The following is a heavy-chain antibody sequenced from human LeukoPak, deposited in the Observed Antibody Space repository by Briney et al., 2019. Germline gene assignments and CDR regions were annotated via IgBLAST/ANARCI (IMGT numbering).Heavy chain of an antibody. CDR2: ISSNGGST. V-gene: IGHV3-64D*06. D-gene: IGHD1-1*01. CDR3: VKDLSHTGNPLYNFEY. Sequence: ASVKVSCKASGFTFSTYAMHWVRQAPGKGLEYVSAISSNGGSTYYADSVKGRFTISRDNSKNTLYLQMSSLRAEDTAVYYCVKDLSHTGNPLYNFEYWGQGTLVTVSS. CDR1: GFTFSTYA. J-gene: IGHJ4*02.